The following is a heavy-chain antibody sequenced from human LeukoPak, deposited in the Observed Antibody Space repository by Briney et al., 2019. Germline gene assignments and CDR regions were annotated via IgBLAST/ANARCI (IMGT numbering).Heavy chain of an antibody. CDR2: ISGSSSYI. J-gene: IGHJ3*02. CDR3: ARDKVTAADAFDI. CDR1: VFTFSSYS. V-gene: IGHV3-21*01. D-gene: IGHD2-21*02. Sequence: PGGSLRLSCVASVFTFSSYSMNWVRQAPGKGLEWVSSISGSSSYIYYADSVKGRFTISRDNAKNSLYLQMNSLRAEDTAVYYCARDKVTAADAFDIWGQGTMVTVSS.